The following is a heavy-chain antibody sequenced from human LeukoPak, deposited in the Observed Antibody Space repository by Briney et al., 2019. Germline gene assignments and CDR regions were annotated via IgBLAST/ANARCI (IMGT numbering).Heavy chain of an antibody. CDR1: GFTFSRYG. D-gene: IGHD3-3*01. V-gene: IGHV3-30*18. Sequence: GGSLRLSCAASGFTFSRYGMHWVRQAPGKGLEWAAVISYDGSRDNSKNILYLRMSSLSVEDTAVYYCAKFWSGNFGRDALDIWGQGTMVTVSS. CDR3: AKFWSGNFGRDALDI. J-gene: IGHJ3*02. CDR2: ISYDGS.